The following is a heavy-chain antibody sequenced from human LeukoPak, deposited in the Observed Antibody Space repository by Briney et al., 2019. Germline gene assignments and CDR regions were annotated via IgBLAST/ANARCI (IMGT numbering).Heavy chain of an antibody. CDR1: GGSISSSSYY. V-gene: IGHV4-39*07. CDR3: ARGAYSYAMTNWFDP. Sequence: SETLSLTCTVSGGSISSSSYYWGWIRQPPGKGLEWIGSIYYSGSTYYNPFLKSRVTISVDTSKNQFSLKLSSVTAADTAVYYCARGAYSYAMTNWFDPWGQGTLVTVSS. CDR2: IYYSGST. D-gene: IGHD2-8*01. J-gene: IGHJ5*02.